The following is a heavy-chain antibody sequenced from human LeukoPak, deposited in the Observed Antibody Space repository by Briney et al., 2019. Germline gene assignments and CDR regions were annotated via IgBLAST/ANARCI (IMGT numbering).Heavy chain of an antibody. CDR2: INPNSGGT. Sequence: ASVKVSCKASGYTFTGYYMHWVRQAPGQGLEWMGWINPNSGGTNYAQKFQGRVTMTRDTSISTAYMELSRLRSDDTAVYYCARSDAEGVVITFDYWGQGTLVTVSS. CDR3: ARSDAEGVVITFDY. V-gene: IGHV1-2*02. D-gene: IGHD3-3*01. CDR1: GYTFTGYY. J-gene: IGHJ4*02.